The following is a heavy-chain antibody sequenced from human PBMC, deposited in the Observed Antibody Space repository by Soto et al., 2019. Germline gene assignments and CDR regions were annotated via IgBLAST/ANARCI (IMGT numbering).Heavy chain of an antibody. J-gene: IGHJ3*02. D-gene: IGHD2-15*01. V-gene: IGHV3-66*01. Sequence: GGSLRLSCAASGFTVSSNYMSWVRQAPGKGLEWVSVIYSGGSTYYADSVKGRFTISRDNSKNTLYLQMNSLRAEDTAVYYCARERGSGGSCYSSLGCAFDIWGQGTMVTVSS. CDR1: GFTVSSNY. CDR2: IYSGGST. CDR3: ARERGSGGSCYSSLGCAFDI.